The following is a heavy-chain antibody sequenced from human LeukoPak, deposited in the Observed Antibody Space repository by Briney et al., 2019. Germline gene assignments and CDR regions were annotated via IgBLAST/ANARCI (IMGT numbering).Heavy chain of an antibody. J-gene: IGHJ4*02. CDR1: GGSISSYY. D-gene: IGHD3-22*01. CDR2: INHSGST. V-gene: IGHV4-34*01. Sequence: SETLSLTCTVSGGSISSYYWSWIRQPPGKGLEWIGEINHSGSTNYNPSLKSRATISVDTSKNQFSLRLSSVTAADTAVYYCARGKKYYYDSSGFDYWGQGTLVTVSP. CDR3: ARGKKYYYDSSGFDY.